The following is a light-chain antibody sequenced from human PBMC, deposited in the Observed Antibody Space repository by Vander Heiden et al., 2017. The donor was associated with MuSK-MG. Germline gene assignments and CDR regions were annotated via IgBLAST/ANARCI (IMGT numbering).Light chain of an antibody. Sequence: SYVLTQPPSVSVAPGQTARITCGGNNIGSKSVHWYQQTPGQAPVLVVYDDSDRPSGIPERFSGSNSGNTATLTISRVDAGDEADYYCQVWDRSSDHPYVFGSGTKVTVL. V-gene: IGLV3-21*02. CDR3: QVWDRSSDHPYV. J-gene: IGLJ1*01. CDR2: DDS. CDR1: NIGSKS.